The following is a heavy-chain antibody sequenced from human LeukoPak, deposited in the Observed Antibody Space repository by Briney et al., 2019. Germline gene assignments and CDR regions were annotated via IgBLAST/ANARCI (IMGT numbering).Heavy chain of an antibody. CDR2: INPNSGGT. D-gene: IGHD3-10*01. CDR1: GYTFTGYY. Sequence: ASVKVFCKASGYTFTGYYMHWVRQAPGQGLEWMGWINPNSGGTNYAQKFQGWVTMTRDTSISTAYMELSRLRSDDTAVYYCARDFESYYYGSGSYSKGEMYFDYWGQGTLVTVSS. J-gene: IGHJ4*02. V-gene: IGHV1-2*04. CDR3: ARDFESYYYGSGSYSKGEMYFDY.